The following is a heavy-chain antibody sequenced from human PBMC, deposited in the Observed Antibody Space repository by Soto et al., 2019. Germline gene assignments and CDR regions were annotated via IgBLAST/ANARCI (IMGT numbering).Heavy chain of an antibody. J-gene: IGHJ4*02. CDR2: ISYDGSNK. Sequence: QVQLVESGGGVVQPGKSLRLSCTGSGFTFSSYGMDWVRQAPGKGLEWVAVISYDGSNKYYADSVKGRFTISRDNSKNMLYLEMSSLRADDTAVYYCAKERMGAGVRGYFDYWGQATLVTVSS. V-gene: IGHV3-30*18. CDR1: GFTFSSYG. D-gene: IGHD3-10*01. CDR3: AKERMGAGVRGYFDY.